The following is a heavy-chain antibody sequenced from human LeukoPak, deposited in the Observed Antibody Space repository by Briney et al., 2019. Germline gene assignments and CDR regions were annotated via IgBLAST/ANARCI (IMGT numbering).Heavy chain of an antibody. CDR1: GMTFSDTW. V-gene: IGHV3-7*01. J-gene: IGHJ5*02. D-gene: IGHD3-22*01. CDR2: IKEDGIEK. Sequence: GESLRLSCAASGMTFSDTWMSWVRQAPGKGLEWLANIKEDGIEKYYVDSVKGRSTISRDNAKNSLYLQMNSLRAEDTGLYYCARAGLNYDRYNWFDPWGQGTLVTVSS. CDR3: ARAGLNYDRYNWFDP.